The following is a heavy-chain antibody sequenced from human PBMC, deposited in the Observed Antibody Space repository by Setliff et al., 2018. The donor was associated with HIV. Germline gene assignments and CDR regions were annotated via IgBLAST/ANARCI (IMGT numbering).Heavy chain of an antibody. Sequence: SETLSLTCSFSGGSISSHYWSWIRQTPGKGLEWIGTIYNAGRISYSPSLRSRVTFSVDTSQNQLSLILRSVTAADTAVYYCARAGSSASYYAMDVWGQGTTVTVSS. CDR2: IYNAGRI. CDR3: ARAGSSASYYAMDV. CDR1: GGSISSHY. D-gene: IGHD3-10*01. J-gene: IGHJ6*02. V-gene: IGHV4-59*11.